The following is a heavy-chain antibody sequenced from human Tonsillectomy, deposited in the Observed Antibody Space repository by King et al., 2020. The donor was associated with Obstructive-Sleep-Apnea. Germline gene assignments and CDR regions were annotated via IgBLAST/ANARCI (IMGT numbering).Heavy chain of an antibody. CDR3: AKGGYSTGRWEGLDAFDI. Sequence: VQLVQSGGGVVQPGGSLRLSCAASGFTFSTYGMHWVRQAPGKGLEWVSFIRFDESNKYYADSVKGRFTISRDNSKNTQYLQMNSLRAEDTAVYYCAKGGYSTGRWEGLDAFDIWGQGTMVTVSS. V-gene: IGHV3-30*02. CDR1: GFTFSTYG. CDR2: IRFDESNK. D-gene: IGHD6-25*01. J-gene: IGHJ3*02.